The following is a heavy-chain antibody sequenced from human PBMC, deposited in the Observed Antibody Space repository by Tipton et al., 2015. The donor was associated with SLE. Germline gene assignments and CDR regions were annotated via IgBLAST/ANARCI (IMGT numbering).Heavy chain of an antibody. V-gene: IGHV3-53*05. CDR3: AKDSAVTTPLYYYGMDV. CDR1: GFTVSSNY. Sequence: SLRLSCEASGFTVSSNYMSWVRQAPGKGLEWVSVIYSGGSTYYADSVKGRFTISRDNSKNTLYLQMNSLRAEDTAVYYCAKDSAVTTPLYYYGMDVWGQGTTVTVSS. J-gene: IGHJ6*02. CDR2: IYSGGST. D-gene: IGHD4-17*01.